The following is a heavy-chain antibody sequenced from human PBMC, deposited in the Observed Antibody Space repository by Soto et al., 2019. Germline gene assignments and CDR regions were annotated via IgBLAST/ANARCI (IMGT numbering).Heavy chain of an antibody. V-gene: IGHV3-74*01. D-gene: IGHD2-15*01. J-gene: IGHJ4*02. CDR2: INSDGSST. CDR1: EFTFSSYW. CDR3: VRTSLVVAAATREDY. Sequence: EVQVVESGGGLVQPGWSLRLSCAASEFTFSSYWMHWVRQAPGKGLVWVSRINSDGSSTSYADSVKGRFTISRDNAKNTLYLQMNSLRAEDTAVYYCVRTSLVVAAATREDYWGQGTLVTVSS.